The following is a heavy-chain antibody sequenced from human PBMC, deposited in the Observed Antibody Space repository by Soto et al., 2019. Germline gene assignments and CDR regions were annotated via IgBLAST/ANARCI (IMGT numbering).Heavy chain of an antibody. D-gene: IGHD5-12*01. CDR3: ASADLKSGDDSYPFDY. Sequence: QVQLVQSGAEVKKPGASVKVSCKASGYTFSSSHINWVRQATGQGLEWMAWMNPNSGNTGYAQKFQGRVTLTRNTSISTAYMEVSSLRSEDTAVYYCASADLKSGDDSYPFDYCGQGTLVTVSS. V-gene: IGHV1-8*01. CDR2: MNPNSGNT. CDR1: GYTFSSSH. J-gene: IGHJ4*02.